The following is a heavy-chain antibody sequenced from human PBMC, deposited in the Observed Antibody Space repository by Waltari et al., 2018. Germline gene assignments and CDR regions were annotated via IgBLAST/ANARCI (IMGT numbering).Heavy chain of an antibody. J-gene: IGHJ4*02. CDR1: GFTFGSSW. CDR2: IKEDGSEK. V-gene: IGHV3-7*01. Sequence: EVQLVESGGGLVQPGGSLSLSCAASGFTFGSSWMSWVRQAPGKGLEWVANIKEDGSEKSYVDSVKGRFTISRDNAKNSLSLQMNSLRAEDTAVYYCARISSTATRDSWGRGTLVTVSS. CDR3: ARISSTATRDS. D-gene: IGHD6-6*01.